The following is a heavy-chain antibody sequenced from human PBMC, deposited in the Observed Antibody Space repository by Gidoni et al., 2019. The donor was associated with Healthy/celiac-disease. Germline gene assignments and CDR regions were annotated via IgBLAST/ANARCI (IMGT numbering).Heavy chain of an antibody. V-gene: IGHV1-24*01. CDR1: GYTLTELS. Sequence: QVQLVQSGAEGKKPGASVKVSCKVSGYTLTELSMHWVRQAPGKGLEWMGGFDPEDGETIYAQKFQGRVTMTEDKSTDTAYMELSSLRSEDTAVYYCATLRAYYDILTGESPEDYWGQGTLVTVSS. CDR3: ATLRAYYDILTGESPEDY. D-gene: IGHD3-9*01. CDR2: FDPEDGET. J-gene: IGHJ4*02.